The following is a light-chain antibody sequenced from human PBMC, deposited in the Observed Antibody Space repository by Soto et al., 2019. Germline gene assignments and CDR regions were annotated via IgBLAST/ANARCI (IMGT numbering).Light chain of an antibody. Sequence: DIQMTQSPSTLSASVGDRVTITYRASQSITNCLAWNQQKPGKAPKLLIFDASSLRSGVPSRFSGSGSGTEFTLTISSLQPEDFATYYCQQHNPYSPYTFGQGTKLEIK. J-gene: IGKJ2*01. V-gene: IGKV1-5*03. CDR3: QQHNPYSPYT. CDR2: DAS. CDR1: QSITNC.